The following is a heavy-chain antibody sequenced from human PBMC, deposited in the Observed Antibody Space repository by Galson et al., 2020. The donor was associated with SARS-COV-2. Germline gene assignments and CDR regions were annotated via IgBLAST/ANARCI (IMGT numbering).Heavy chain of an antibody. CDR3: AKAGYSYGYDSLRIFDY. CDR1: GFTFSSYG. D-gene: IGHD5-18*01. Sequence: QLGESLKISCAASGFTFSSYGMHWVRQAPGKGLEWVAVIWYDGSNKYYADSVKGRFTISRDNSKNTLYLQMNSLRAEDTAVYYCAKAGYSYGYDSLRIFDYWGQGTLVTVSS. V-gene: IGHV3-33*06. J-gene: IGHJ4*02. CDR2: IWYDGSNK.